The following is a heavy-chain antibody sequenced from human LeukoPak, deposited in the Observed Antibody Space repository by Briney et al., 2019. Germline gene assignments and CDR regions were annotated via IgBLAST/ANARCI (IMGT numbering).Heavy chain of an antibody. CDR2: IYTSGST. Sequence: SETLSLTCTVSGGSISSYYGSWIRQPPGKGLEWIGYIYTSGSTNYNPSLKSRVTISVDTSKNQFSLKLSSVTAADTAVHYCARTYSSSWYVHWFDPWGQGTLVTVSS. V-gene: IGHV4-4*09. CDR3: ARTYSSSWYVHWFDP. J-gene: IGHJ5*02. D-gene: IGHD6-13*01. CDR1: GGSISSYY.